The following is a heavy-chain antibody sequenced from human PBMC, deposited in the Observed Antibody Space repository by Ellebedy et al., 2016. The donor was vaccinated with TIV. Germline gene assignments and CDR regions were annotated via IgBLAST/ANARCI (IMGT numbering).Heavy chain of an antibody. V-gene: IGHV3-30*18. CDR1: GFTFSSYG. CDR3: AKEEDYYDSSGYYSPYFDY. D-gene: IGHD3-22*01. CDR2: IPYDGGNK. J-gene: IGHJ4*02. Sequence: GGSLRLSXAASGFTFSSYGMHWVRQAPGKGLEWVAVIPYDGGNKYYADSVKGRFTISRDNSKNTLYLQMNSLRAEDTAVYYCAKEEDYYDSSGYYSPYFDYWGQGTLVTVSS.